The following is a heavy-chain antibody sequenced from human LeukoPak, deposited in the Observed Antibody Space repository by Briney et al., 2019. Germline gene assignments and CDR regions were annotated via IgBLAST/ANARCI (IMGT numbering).Heavy chain of an antibody. CDR1: GYTFTSYD. Sequence: ASVKVSCKASGYTFTSYDINWVRQATGQGLEWMGWMNPNSGNTGYAQRFQGRVTMTRNTSTSTAYMKLSSLRSEDTAVYYCAIGSKLRFLSPRGFDYWGQRTLVTVSS. CDR2: MNPNSGNT. V-gene: IGHV1-8*01. CDR3: AIGSKLRFLSPRGFDY. D-gene: IGHD3-3*01. J-gene: IGHJ4*02.